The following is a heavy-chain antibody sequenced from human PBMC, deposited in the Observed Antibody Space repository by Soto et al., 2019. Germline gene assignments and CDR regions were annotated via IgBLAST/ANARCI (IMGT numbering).Heavy chain of an antibody. D-gene: IGHD4-4*01. CDR2: IWYDGSNK. CDR1: GFTFSSYG. Sequence: PGGSLRLSCAASGFTFSSYGMHWVRQAPGKGLEWVAVIWYDGSNKYYADSVKGRFTISRDNPKNTLYLQMNSLRAEDTAVYYCARESGYSNFGYYYYGMDVWGQGTTVTVSS. V-gene: IGHV3-33*01. CDR3: ARESGYSNFGYYYYGMDV. J-gene: IGHJ6*02.